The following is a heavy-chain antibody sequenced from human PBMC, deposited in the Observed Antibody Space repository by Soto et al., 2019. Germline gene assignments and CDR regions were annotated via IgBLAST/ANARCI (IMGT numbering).Heavy chain of an antibody. CDR1: GGSLWVYY. CDR2: INHSGRT. Sequence: SETMSLTSAVCGGSLWVYYGGWTRKPPGKGLEWIGDINHSGRTNYNPSLKSRVTISVDTSKNQLSLNLNFVTAADTAVYYCARGSGTFDIWGQGTMVTVSS. CDR3: ARGSGTFDI. J-gene: IGHJ3*02. V-gene: IGHV4-34*01.